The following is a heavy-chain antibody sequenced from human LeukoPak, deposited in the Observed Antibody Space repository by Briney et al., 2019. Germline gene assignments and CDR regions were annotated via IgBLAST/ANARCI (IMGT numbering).Heavy chain of an antibody. CDR1: GGSLNSFY. CDR2: ISYGGST. J-gene: IGHJ4*02. CDR3: ARIRDSSGYPYDY. V-gene: IGHV4-59*01. D-gene: IGHD3-22*01. Sequence: SETLSLTCTVSGGSLNSFYWSWVRQPPGKGLEWIGYISYGGSTIYNPSLRSRVTISADTSKNQFSLRLSSVTAADTAVYYCARIRDSSGYPYDYWGQGTLVTVSS.